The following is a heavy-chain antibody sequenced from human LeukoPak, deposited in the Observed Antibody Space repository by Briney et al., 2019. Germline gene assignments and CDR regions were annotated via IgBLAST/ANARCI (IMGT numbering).Heavy chain of an antibody. J-gene: IGHJ4*02. D-gene: IGHD3-22*01. CDR3: AEDFSYDSSGYLY. CDR2: ISGDGGST. Sequence: GGSLRLSCAASGFTFDDYAMHWVRQAPGKGLEWVSLISGDGGSTYYADSVKGRFTISRDNSKNSLYLQMNSLRTEDTALYYCAEDFSYDSSGYLYWGQGTLVTVSS. V-gene: IGHV3-43*02. CDR1: GFTFDDYA.